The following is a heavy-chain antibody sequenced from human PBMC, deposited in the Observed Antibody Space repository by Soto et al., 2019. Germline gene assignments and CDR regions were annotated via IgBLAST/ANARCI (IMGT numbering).Heavy chain of an antibody. CDR2: ISYDGSNK. CDR3: AKSVYNWHDGFFDY. J-gene: IGHJ4*02. V-gene: IGHV3-30-3*02. Sequence: PGGSLRLSCAASGFTFSNYAMHWVRQAPGKGLEWVAVISYDGSNKYYADSVKGRFTISRDNSKNTVYLQMNSLRAEDTAVYYSAKSVYNWHDGFFDYWGQGTLVTVSS. D-gene: IGHD1-1*01. CDR1: GFTFSNYA.